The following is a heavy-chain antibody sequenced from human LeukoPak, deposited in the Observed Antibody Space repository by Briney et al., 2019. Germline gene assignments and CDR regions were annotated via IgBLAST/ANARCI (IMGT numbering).Heavy chain of an antibody. Sequence: KASETLSLTCAVYGGSFSGYYWSWIRQPPGKGLEWIGEINHSGSTNYNPSLKSRITISVDTSKNQFSLKLSSVTAADTAVYYCARHYFFRYQQLGKRSHFDYWGQGTLVTVSS. J-gene: IGHJ4*02. CDR1: GGSFSGYY. D-gene: IGHD6-6*01. V-gene: IGHV4-34*01. CDR2: INHSGST. CDR3: ARHYFFRYQQLGKRSHFDY.